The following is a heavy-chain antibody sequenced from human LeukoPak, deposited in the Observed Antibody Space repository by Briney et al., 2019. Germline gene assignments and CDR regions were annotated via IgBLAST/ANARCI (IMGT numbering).Heavy chain of an antibody. CDR3: ARGVGYYGSGIAYYYGMDV. J-gene: IGHJ6*02. D-gene: IGHD3-10*01. Sequence: PGGPLRLSCAASGFTFDDYGMSWVRQAPGKGLEWVSGINWNGGSTGYADSVKGRFTISRDNAKNSLYLQMNSLRAEDTALYHCARGVGYYGSGIAYYYGMDVWGQGTTVTVSS. V-gene: IGHV3-20*01. CDR1: GFTFDDYG. CDR2: INWNGGST.